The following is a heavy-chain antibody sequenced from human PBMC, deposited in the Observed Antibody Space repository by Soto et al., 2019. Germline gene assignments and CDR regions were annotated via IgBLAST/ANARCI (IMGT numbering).Heavy chain of an antibody. V-gene: IGHV1-69*01. Sequence: QVQLVQSGAEVKKPGSSVKVSCKASGDTFSSYAINWVRQAPGQGLEWMGRIIPMFGTANYAQKFKGRVTITAGESTSTVYMELSSLRSEDTDVYYCARVGPAHYYDSSGYYSPLDYWGQGTLVTVSS. CDR2: IIPMFGTA. CDR1: GDTFSSYA. CDR3: ARVGPAHYYDSSGYYSPLDY. D-gene: IGHD3-22*01. J-gene: IGHJ4*02.